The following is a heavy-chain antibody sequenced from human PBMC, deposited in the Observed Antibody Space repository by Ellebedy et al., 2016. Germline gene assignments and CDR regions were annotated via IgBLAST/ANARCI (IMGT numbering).Heavy chain of an antibody. D-gene: IGHD1-26*01. V-gene: IGHV3-23*01. CDR2: VSGRGDRT. J-gene: IGHJ4*02. CDR3: AKGSGSSYFFDY. CDR1: GFTFSSNT. Sequence: GGSLRLSCAASGFTFSSNTMNWVRQAPGKGLEWVSAVSGRGDRTSYADSVKGRFTISRDNTRNTLDLQIKRLRGDDTAVYYCAKGSGSSYFFDYWGQGTLVTVSS.